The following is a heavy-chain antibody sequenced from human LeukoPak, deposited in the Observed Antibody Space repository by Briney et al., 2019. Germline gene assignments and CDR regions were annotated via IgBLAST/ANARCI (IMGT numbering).Heavy chain of an antibody. D-gene: IGHD3-10*02. V-gene: IGHV3-30*02. CDR1: GFTFSSYG. J-gene: IGHJ4*02. Sequence: GGSLRLSCAASGFTFSSYGMHWVRQAPGKGLEWVAFIRYDGSNKYYADSVKGRFTISRDNSKNTLYVQMNSLGAEDTAVYYCAKESTMLSGSPDYWGQGTLVTVSS. CDR2: IRYDGSNK. CDR3: AKESTMLSGSPDY.